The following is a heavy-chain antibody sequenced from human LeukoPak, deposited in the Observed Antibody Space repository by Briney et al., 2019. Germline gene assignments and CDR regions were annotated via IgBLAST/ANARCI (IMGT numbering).Heavy chain of an antibody. J-gene: IGHJ3*02. CDR2: ISSSSSYI. D-gene: IGHD3-16*02. CDR1: GFTFSSYS. Sequence: GGSLRLSCAASGFTFSSYSMNWVRQAPGKGLEWVSSISSSSSYIYYADSVKGRFTISRDNAKNSLYLQMNSLRAEDTAVYYCASGWVDYVWGSYRALDAFDIWGQGTMVTVSS. V-gene: IGHV3-21*01. CDR3: ASGWVDYVWGSYRALDAFDI.